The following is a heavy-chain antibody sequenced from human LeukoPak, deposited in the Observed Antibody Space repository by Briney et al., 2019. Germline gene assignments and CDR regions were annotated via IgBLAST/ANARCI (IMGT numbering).Heavy chain of an antibody. CDR3: ARVGAQGIVVVYMSYFDY. V-gene: IGHV1-2*02. CDR2: INPNSGGT. Sequence: GASVKVSCKASGYTFTGYYMHWVRQAPGQGLEWMGWINPNSGGTNYEQKFQGRVTMTTDTSTSTAYMELRSLRSDNTAVYYCARVGAQGIVVVYMSYFDYWGQGTLVTVSS. J-gene: IGHJ4*02. CDR1: GYTFTGYY. D-gene: IGHD3-22*01.